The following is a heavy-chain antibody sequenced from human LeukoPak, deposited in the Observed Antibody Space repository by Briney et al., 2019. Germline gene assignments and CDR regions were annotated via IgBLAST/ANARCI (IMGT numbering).Heavy chain of an antibody. Sequence: SETLSLTCTVSGASINSYYWSWIRQPPGKGLEWIGYIYSSGSTNYNPSLKSRVTISVDTSKNQLSLKLSSVTSADTAVYYCARVGQMYGIPFDYWGQGTLVTVSS. V-gene: IGHV4-59*01. D-gene: IGHD2-8*01. J-gene: IGHJ4*02. CDR1: GASINSYY. CDR3: ARVGQMYGIPFDY. CDR2: IYSSGST.